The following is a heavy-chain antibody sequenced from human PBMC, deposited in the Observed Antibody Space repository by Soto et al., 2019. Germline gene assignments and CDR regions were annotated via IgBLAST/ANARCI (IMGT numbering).Heavy chain of an antibody. D-gene: IGHD3-3*01. V-gene: IGHV4-59*01. CDR3: ARDGSGYDFWSGPYFFDY. Sequence: QVQLQESGPGRVKPSETLALTCTVSGGSISTYYWSWIRQPPGKGLEWIGYIYYNGRTNYNPSLESRVTISLDTSKSQFSLKLSSVSAADTAVYYCARDGSGYDFWSGPYFFDYWGPGTLVTVSS. J-gene: IGHJ4*02. CDR2: IYYNGRT. CDR1: GGSISTYY.